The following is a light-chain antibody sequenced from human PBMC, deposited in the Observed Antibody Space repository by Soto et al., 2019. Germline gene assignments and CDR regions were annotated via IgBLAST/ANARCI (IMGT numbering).Light chain of an antibody. CDR1: QGVSSW. Sequence: DIQMTQSPSSVSASVGDRVTITFLASQGVSSWLAWYQQKPGKAPKLLIYSTSTLQSGVPSRFSGSGSGTEFTLTISSLQPEDFATYYCQQLNSFPITFGQGTRLEIK. CDR3: QQLNSFPIT. V-gene: IGKV1D-12*01. J-gene: IGKJ5*01. CDR2: STS.